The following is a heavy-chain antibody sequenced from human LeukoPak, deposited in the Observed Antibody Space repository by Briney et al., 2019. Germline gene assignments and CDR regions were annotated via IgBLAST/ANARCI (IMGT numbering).Heavy chain of an antibody. CDR3: ARGGSYLSAFDI. V-gene: IGHV3-30*14. CDR2: ISYDRSNK. D-gene: IGHD1-26*01. Sequence: PGGSLRLSCAASGFTFSSYAMHWVRQTPGKGLEWVAVISYDRSNKYYADSVRGRFTISRDNSKNTLYLQMNSLRAEDTAVYYCARGGSYLSAFDIWGQGTMVTVSS. J-gene: IGHJ3*02. CDR1: GFTFSSYA.